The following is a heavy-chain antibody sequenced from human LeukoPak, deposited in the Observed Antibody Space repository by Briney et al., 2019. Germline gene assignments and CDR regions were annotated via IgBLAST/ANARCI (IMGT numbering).Heavy chain of an antibody. V-gene: IGHV4-59*01. CDR3: ARSHSVSTSFDY. J-gene: IGHJ4*02. CDR2: IYYSGST. D-gene: IGHD2-2*01. Sequence: SETLSLTCTVSGGSISSYYWSWIRQPPGKGLEWIGYIYYSGSTNYNPSLKSRVTISVDTSKNQFSLKLSSVTAADTAVYYCARSHSVSTSFDYWGQGTLVTVSS. CDR1: GGSISSYY.